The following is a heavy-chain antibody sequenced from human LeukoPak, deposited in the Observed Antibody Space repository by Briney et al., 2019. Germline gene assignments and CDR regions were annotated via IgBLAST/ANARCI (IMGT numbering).Heavy chain of an antibody. D-gene: IGHD2-21*02. CDR2: IYTSGST. CDR3: ARIKCGGDCRGYYYYYHMDV. J-gene: IGHJ6*03. Sequence: SETLSLTCAVYGGSFSGYYWSWIRQPAGKGLEWIGRIYTSGSTNYNPSLKSRVTMSVDTSKNQFSLKLSSVTAADTAVYYCARIKCGGDCRGYYYYYHMDVWGKGTTVTISS. CDR1: GGSFSGYY. V-gene: IGHV4-59*10.